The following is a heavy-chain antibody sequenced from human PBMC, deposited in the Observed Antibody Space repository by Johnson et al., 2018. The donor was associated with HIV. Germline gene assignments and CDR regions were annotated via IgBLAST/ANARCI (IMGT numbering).Heavy chain of an antibody. CDR3: AKVAQGVDDAFDS. J-gene: IGHJ3*02. CDR1: GFTFSSYW. V-gene: IGHV3-7*01. CDR2: IKQDGSEK. D-gene: IGHD3-10*01. Sequence: VQLVESGGGLVQPGGSLRLSCAASGFTFSSYWMSWVRQAPGKGLEWVANIKQDGSEKYYVDSVKGRFTISRDNAKNSLYLQMNSLRAEDTAVYYCAKVAQGVDDAFDSWGQGTMVTVSS.